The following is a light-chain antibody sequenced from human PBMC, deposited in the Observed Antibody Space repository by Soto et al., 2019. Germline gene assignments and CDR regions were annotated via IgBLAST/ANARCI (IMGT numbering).Light chain of an antibody. J-gene: IGKJ5*01. CDR2: DAS. CDR1: QSVSSY. Sequence: EIVCTQSPATLSFSPLEIATLSCRASQSVSSYLAWYQQKPGQAPRLLIYDASNRATGIPARFSGSGSGTDFTLTISSLEPEDFAVYYCQQRSNWPPITFGQGTRLEIK. V-gene: IGKV3-11*01. CDR3: QQRSNWPPIT.